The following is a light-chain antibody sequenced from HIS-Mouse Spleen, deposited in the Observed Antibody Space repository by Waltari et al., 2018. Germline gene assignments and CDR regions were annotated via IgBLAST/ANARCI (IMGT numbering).Light chain of an antibody. V-gene: IGKV1-33*01. J-gene: IGKJ4*01. CDR1: QDISNY. CDR3: QQYDNLPLT. CDR2: DAS. Sequence: DIQMTQSPSSLSASVGDRFPITCQASQDISNYLNWYQQKPGKPPKLLIYDASNLETGVPSRFSGSGSGTDFTFTISSLQPEDIATYYCQQYDNLPLTFGGGTKVEIK.